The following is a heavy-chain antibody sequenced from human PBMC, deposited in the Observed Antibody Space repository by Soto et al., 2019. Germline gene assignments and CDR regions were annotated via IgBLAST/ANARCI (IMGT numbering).Heavy chain of an antibody. J-gene: IGHJ3*02. CDR3: AKDLLLWFGVGSDAFDI. CDR1: GFTFSSYA. V-gene: IGHV3-23*01. Sequence: GGSLRLSCAASGFTFSSYAMSWVRQAPVKGLEWVSAISGSGGSTYYADSVKGRFTISRDNSKNTLYLQMNSLRAEDTAVYYCAKDLLLWFGVGSDAFDIWGQGTTVTVSS. CDR2: ISGSGGST. D-gene: IGHD3-10*01.